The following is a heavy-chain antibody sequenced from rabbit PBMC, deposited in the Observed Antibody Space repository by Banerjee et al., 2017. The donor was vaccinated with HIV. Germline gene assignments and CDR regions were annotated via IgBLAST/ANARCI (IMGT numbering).Heavy chain of an antibody. CDR1: GFSFSNNDY. Sequence: QSLEESGGGLVQPEGSLTLTCKASGFSFSNNDYMCWVRQAPGKGLEWISCIAGSSSGFIYSATWAKGRFTCSKTSSTTVTLQMTSLTVADTATYFCARDTGTSFSTYGMDLRGPGTLVTVS. CDR2: IAGSSSGFI. D-gene: IGHD7-1*01. CDR3: ARDTGTSFSTYGMDL. J-gene: IGHJ6*01. V-gene: IGHV1S40*01.